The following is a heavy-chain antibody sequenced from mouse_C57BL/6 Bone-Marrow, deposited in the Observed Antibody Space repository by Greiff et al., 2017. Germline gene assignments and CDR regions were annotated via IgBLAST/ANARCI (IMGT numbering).Heavy chain of an antibody. D-gene: IGHD2-3*01. CDR1: GYTFTDYE. Sequence: QVQLQQSGAELVRPGASVTLSCKASGYTFTDYEMHWVKQTPVHGLEWIGAIDPETGGTAYNQKFKGKAILTADKSSSTAYMEFRSLTSEDSAVYYCTRCLYDGYSFDCWGQGTTLTVSS. V-gene: IGHV1-15*01. CDR2: IDPETGGT. CDR3: TRCLYDGYSFDC. J-gene: IGHJ2*01.